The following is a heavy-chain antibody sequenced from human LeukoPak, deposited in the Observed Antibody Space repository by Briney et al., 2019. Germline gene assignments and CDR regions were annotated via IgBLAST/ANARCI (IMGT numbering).Heavy chain of an antibody. V-gene: IGHV3-30-3*01. CDR1: GFTFSSYA. CDR3: AKASGTLIDH. D-gene: IGHD1-1*01. J-gene: IGHJ4*02. Sequence: GGSLRLSCAASGFTFSSYAMHWVRQAPGKGLEWVAVVSYDGSDKFYADSVKGRFTISRDNSQNTMSLQMNSLKDEDTALYYCAKASGTLIDHWGQGTLVTVSS. CDR2: VSYDGSDK.